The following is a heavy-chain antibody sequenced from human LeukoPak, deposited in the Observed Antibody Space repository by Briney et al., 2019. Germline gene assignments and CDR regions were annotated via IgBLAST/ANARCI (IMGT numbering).Heavy chain of an antibody. CDR1: GGSISSDY. D-gene: IGHD6-6*01. CDR2: IYYSGST. J-gene: IGHJ6*03. CDR3: ARDRSGYISSSDSYYYYMDV. Sequence: SETLSLTCTVSGGSISSDYWSWIRQPPGKGLEWNGYIYYSGSTNYNPSLKSRVTISVDTSKKQFSLKLTSVTAADTAVYFCARDRSGYISSSDSYYYYMDVCGKGTTVTVSS. V-gene: IGHV4-59*01.